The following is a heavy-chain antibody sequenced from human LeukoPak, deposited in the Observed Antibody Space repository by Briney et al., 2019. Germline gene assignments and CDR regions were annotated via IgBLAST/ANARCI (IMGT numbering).Heavy chain of an antibody. CDR3: ASDNSVAATSY. V-gene: IGHV4-59*12. J-gene: IGHJ4*02. CDR1: GGSISSYY. D-gene: IGHD1-26*01. CDR2: VYYSGST. Sequence: SETLSLTCTVSGGSISSYYWSWIRQPPGKGLEWIGYVYYSGSTNYNPSLKSRVTISVDTSKNQFSLKLSSVTAADTAVYYCASDNSVAATSYWGQGTLVTVSS.